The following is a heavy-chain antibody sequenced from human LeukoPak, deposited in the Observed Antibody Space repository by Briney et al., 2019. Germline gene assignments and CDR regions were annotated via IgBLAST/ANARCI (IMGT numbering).Heavy chain of an antibody. V-gene: IGHV3-7*05. CDR1: GFEFSRYW. D-gene: IGHD1-26*01. Sequence: GGSLRLSCVASGFEFSRYWMTWVRQAPGKGPEWVANINQDANEKNFADSVKGRFTISRDNAKTSLSLQMSSLRVEDTAVYYCAKSIREPGWYFDLWGRGTLVIVSS. CDR3: AKSIREPGWYFDL. J-gene: IGHJ2*01. CDR2: INQDANEK.